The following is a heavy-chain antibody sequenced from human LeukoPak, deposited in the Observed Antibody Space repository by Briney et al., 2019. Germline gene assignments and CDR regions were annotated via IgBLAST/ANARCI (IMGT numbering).Heavy chain of an antibody. CDR3: ATVSEY. CDR1: AFTFSSYG. Sequence: GGSLRLSCAASAFTFSSYGMSWVRQAPGRGLEWVSAISGGGDTTYYADSVKGRFTISRDNAKNTVYLQMNGLRAEDTTVYYCATVSEYWGQGTLVTFSS. J-gene: IGHJ4*02. CDR2: ISGGGDTT. D-gene: IGHD1-1*01. V-gene: IGHV3-23*01.